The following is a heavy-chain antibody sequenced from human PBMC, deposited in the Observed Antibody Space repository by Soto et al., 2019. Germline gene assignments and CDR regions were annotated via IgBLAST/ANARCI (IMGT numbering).Heavy chain of an antibody. CDR2: VNLSKT. V-gene: IGHV4-34*04. J-gene: IGHJ4*02. Sequence: QVQLQQWGAGLLSPSETLSLTCAVYGGXXXXXDXXXXRQSPGGGLEWIGEVNLSKTTDTASLESRATISLDTSKSHFSLNXXXXTXXXXXXXXXXXATGXSSEYYFDYWGQGTLVTVSS. D-gene: IGHD6-6*01. CDR1: GGXXXXXD. CDR3: XXATGXSSEYYFDY.